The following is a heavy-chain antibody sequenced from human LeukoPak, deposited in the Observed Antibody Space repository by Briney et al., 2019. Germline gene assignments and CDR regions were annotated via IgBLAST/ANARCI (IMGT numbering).Heavy chain of an antibody. CDR1: GYTFTSYG. J-gene: IGHJ4*02. V-gene: IGHV1-18*01. CDR3: ARGIAVAGSQGYFDY. D-gene: IGHD6-19*01. Sequence: ASVKDSCKASGYTFTSYGVSWVRRAPGQGLEWMGWISAYNGNTNYAQKLQGRVTMTTDTSTSTAYMELRSLRSDDTAVYYCARGIAVAGSQGYFDYWGQGTLVTVSS. CDR2: ISAYNGNT.